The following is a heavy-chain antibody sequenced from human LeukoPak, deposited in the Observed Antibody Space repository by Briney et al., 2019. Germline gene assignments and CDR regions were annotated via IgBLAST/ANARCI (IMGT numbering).Heavy chain of an antibody. CDR2: IKHDGSEM. J-gene: IGHJ4*02. CDR1: GFTFSSYA. CDR3: ARVRSSGSPLDY. D-gene: IGHD6-19*01. V-gene: IGHV3-7*03. Sequence: GGSLRLSCAASGFTFSSYAMSWVRQAPGKGLEWVADIKHDGSEMFYVDSVKGRFTSSRDNAKNSLYLQMNSLRAEDTAIYYCARVRSSGSPLDYWGQGTLVTVSS.